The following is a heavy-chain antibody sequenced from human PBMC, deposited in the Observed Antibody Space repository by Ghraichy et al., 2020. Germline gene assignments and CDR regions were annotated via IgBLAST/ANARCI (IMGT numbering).Heavy chain of an antibody. CDR3: ARDGIAVAKKFDY. J-gene: IGHJ4*02. D-gene: IGHD6-19*01. CDR2: ISSSSSTI. V-gene: IGHV3-48*02. CDR1: GFTFSSYS. Sequence: LSLTCAASGFTFSSYSMNWVRQAPGKGLEWVSYISSSSSTIYYADSVKGRFTISRDNAKNSLYLQMNSLRDEDTAVYYCARDGIAVAKKFDYWGQGTLVTVSS.